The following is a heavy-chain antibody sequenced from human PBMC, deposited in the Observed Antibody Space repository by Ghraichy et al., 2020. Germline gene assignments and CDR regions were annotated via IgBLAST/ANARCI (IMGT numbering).Heavy chain of an antibody. J-gene: IGHJ4*02. CDR1: GLTFSNYA. D-gene: IGHD5-18*01. CDR3: AKEQRGYTYGIDY. CDR2: VSGSGSGT. V-gene: IGHV3-23*01. Sequence: GGSLRLSCAASGLTFSNYAMSWVRQAPGKGLEWVSGVSGSGSGTYYADSVKGRFTISRDNSKNTVYVQMNSLRAEDTAVYYCAKEQRGYTYGIDYWGQGTLVTVSS.